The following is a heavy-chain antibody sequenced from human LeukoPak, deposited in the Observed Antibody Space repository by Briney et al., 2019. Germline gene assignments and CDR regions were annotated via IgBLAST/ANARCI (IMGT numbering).Heavy chain of an antibody. J-gene: IGHJ4*02. CDR2: INSDGSST. CDR1: GFTFSSYW. Sequence: PGGSLRLSCAASGFTFSSYWMHWVRQAPGKGLVWVSRINSDGSSTSYADSVKGRFTISRDNAKNTLYLQMNSLRAEDTAVYYCASLWFGEPGGFDYWGQGTLVTVSS. D-gene: IGHD3-10*01. V-gene: IGHV3-74*01. CDR3: ASLWFGEPGGFDY.